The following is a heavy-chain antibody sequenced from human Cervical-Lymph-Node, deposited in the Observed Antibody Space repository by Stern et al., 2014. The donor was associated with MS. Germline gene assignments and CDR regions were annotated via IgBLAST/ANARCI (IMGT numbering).Heavy chain of an antibody. Sequence: VQLVESGAEVKKPGASVKVSCKTSGYIFTGYYIHWVRQAPGQGLEWMAWINPNTGSTTYAQKLQGRVTMSRDTSISTAYVELSSLTSDDTAVYYCARDQRGITIFGVVTDYYYLGMDVWGQGTTVTVSS. J-gene: IGHJ6*02. CDR1: GYIFTGYY. CDR3: ARDQRGITIFGVVTDYYYLGMDV. V-gene: IGHV1-2*02. CDR2: INPNTGST. D-gene: IGHD3-3*01.